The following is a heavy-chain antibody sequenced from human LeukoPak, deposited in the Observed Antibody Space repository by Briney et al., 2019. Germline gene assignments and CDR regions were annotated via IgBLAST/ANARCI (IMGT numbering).Heavy chain of an antibody. CDR1: GGSIDSYY. D-gene: IGHD2-2*01. V-gene: IGHV4-59*01. CDR3: ARVYQSAEYYFDY. Sequence: PSETLSLTCTVSGGSIDSYYCSWIRQPPGKGLEWIGYIYYTGSTEYHPSLKSRVTISLDTSKNQFSLKLTSVTAADTAVYYCARVYQSAEYYFDYWGQGNLVSVSS. CDR2: IYYTGST. J-gene: IGHJ4*02.